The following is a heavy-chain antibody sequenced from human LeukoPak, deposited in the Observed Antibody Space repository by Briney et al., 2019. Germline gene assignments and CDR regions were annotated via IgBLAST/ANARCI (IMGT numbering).Heavy chain of an antibody. CDR2: IYYTGST. J-gene: IGHJ4*02. CDR3: ARLQGDY. V-gene: IGHV4-59*01. Sequence: SETLSLTCTVSGGSISSYYWSWIRQPPGKGLEWIGYIYYTGSTNYNPSLKSRVTISVDTSKNQFSLKLSSVTAADTAVYYCARLQGDYWGQGTLVTVSS. CDR1: GGSISSYY. D-gene: IGHD4-11*01.